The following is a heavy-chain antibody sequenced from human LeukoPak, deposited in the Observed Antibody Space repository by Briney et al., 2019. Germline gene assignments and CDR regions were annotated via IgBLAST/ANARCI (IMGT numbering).Heavy chain of an antibody. Sequence: PSETLSLTCTVSGGSISSGSYYWSWIRQPAGKGLEWIGRIYTSGSTYYNPSLKSRVTISVDTSKNQFSLKLSSVTAADTAVYYCARHEGSGWPSDYWGQGTLVTVSS. CDR2: IYTSGST. CDR3: ARHEGSGWPSDY. D-gene: IGHD6-19*01. CDR1: GGSISSGSYY. J-gene: IGHJ4*02. V-gene: IGHV4-61*02.